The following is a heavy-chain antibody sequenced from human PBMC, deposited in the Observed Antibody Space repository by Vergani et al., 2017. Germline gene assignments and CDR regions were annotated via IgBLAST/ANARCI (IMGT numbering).Heavy chain of an antibody. CDR1: GFTFSNAW. CDR3: TTGLGGSYYYVPNYYYYYMDV. CDR2: IKSKTDGGTT. J-gene: IGHJ6*03. Sequence: EVQLVESGGGLVKPGGSLRLSCAASGFTFSNAWMNWVRQAPGKGLEWVGRIKSKTDGGTTDYAAPVKGRFTISRDDSKNTLYLQMNSLKTEDTAVYYCTTGLGGSYYYVPNYYYYYMDVWGKGTTVTVSS. D-gene: IGHD1-26*01. V-gene: IGHV3-15*07.